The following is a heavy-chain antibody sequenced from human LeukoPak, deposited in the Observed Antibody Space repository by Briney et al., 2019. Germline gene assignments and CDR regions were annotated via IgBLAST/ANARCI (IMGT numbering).Heavy chain of an antibody. V-gene: IGHV3-7*01. Sequence: PGGSLRLSCAASGFTFSTFWMTWVRQAPGKGLEWVANIKQDGSEKYYVDSVKGRFTISRDNAKNSLFLQINSLRAEDTAVYYCARGTRSADYWGQGTLVTVSS. CDR3: ARGTRSADY. D-gene: IGHD3-3*01. CDR2: IKQDGSEK. J-gene: IGHJ4*02. CDR1: GFTFSTFW.